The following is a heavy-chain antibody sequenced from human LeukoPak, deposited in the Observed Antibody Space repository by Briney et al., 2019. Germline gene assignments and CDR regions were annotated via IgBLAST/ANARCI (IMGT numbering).Heavy chain of an antibody. CDR3: ARGYSTTWDDVGYIDY. J-gene: IGHJ4*02. D-gene: IGHD2/OR15-2a*01. CDR1: GGSISSYY. CDR2: INYSGST. Sequence: PSETLSVTCTVSGGSISSYYWSWIRQPPGEGPEWIGYINYSGSTNYNPSLKSRVTISIDTSKNQFSLKLSSVTAADTAIYYCARGYSTTWDDVGYIDYWGQGSLVTVSS. V-gene: IGHV4-59*01.